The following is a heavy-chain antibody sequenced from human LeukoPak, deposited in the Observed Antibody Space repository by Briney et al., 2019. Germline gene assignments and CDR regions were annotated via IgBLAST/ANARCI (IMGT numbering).Heavy chain of an antibody. CDR3: ARSSSGWYSFDY. Sequence: PGGSLRLSCAASGFTVSTNYMSWVRQAPGKGLEWVSLIYSGGSTYYADSVKGRFTISTDNSKNTLYLQMNSLRAEDTAVYYCARSSSGWYSFDYWGQGTLVTVSS. D-gene: IGHD6-19*01. CDR1: GFTVSTNY. V-gene: IGHV3-53*01. CDR2: IYSGGST. J-gene: IGHJ4*02.